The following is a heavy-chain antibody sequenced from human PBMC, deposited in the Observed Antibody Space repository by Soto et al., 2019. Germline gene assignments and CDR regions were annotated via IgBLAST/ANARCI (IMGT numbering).Heavy chain of an antibody. J-gene: IGHJ4*02. CDR1: GFTFSNYW. CDR2: INTDGSTT. V-gene: IGHV3-74*01. Sequence: GGSLRLSCAASGFTFSNYWMHWVRQAPGKGLVWVSHINTDGSTTTYADSVKGRFTISRDNAKKTLYLQMTSLRAEDTAIYYCTRGGGGSLDYWGQGTLDTVSS. CDR3: TRGGGGSLDY. D-gene: IGHD1-26*01.